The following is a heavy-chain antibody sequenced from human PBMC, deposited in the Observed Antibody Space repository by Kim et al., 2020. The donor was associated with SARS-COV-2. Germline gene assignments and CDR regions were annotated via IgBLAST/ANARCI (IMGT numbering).Heavy chain of an antibody. CDR2: ISGSGGST. V-gene: IGHV3-23*01. D-gene: IGHD2-2*01. Sequence: GGSLRLSCAASGFTFSSYAMSWVRQAPGKGLEWVSAISGSGGSTYYADSVKGRFTISRDNSKNTLYLQMNSLRAEDTAVYYCAKLGTYCSSTSCYLSFGDYWGQGTLVTVSS. CDR3: AKLGTYCSSTSCYLSFGDY. CDR1: GFTFSSYA. J-gene: IGHJ4*02.